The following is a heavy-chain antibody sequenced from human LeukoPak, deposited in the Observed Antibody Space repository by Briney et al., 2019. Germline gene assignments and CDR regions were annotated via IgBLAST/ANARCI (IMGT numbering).Heavy chain of an antibody. CDR2: ISPGGDTT. CDR3: AKASRGYYAFDF. J-gene: IGHJ4*02. CDR1: GFSISGDA. V-gene: IGHV3-23*01. D-gene: IGHD3-22*01. Sequence: GGSLRLSCTVSGFSISGDAMSWVRQAPGKRLEWLSTISPGGDTTHYADSVKGRFTISSDNSEKTLYLQMSSLRVEDTAVYYCAKASRGYYAFDFWGQGTLVTVSP.